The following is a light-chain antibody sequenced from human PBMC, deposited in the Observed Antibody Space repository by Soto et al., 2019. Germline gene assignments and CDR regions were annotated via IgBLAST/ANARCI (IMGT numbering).Light chain of an antibody. CDR3: QSYDRSLAGVV. V-gene: IGLV1-40*01. CDR1: TSNIGAGHG. CDR2: GNS. J-gene: IGLJ2*01. Sequence: QSVLTQPPSVSGAPGQRVTISCTGSTSNIGAGHGVHWYQHLPGTAPKLLMYGNSIRPSGVPDRFSGSKSGTSASLAITGLQAEDEADYYCQSYDRSLAGVVFVGGTKLTVL.